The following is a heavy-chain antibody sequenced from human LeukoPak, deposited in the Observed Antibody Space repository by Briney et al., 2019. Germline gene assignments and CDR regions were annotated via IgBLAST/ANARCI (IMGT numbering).Heavy chain of an antibody. CDR1: GFTFSSYA. Sequence: PGGSLRFSCSASGFTFSSYAMHWVRQAPGKGLEYVSAISSNGGSTYYADSVKGRFTISRDNSKNTLYLQMSSLRAEDTAVYYCVKDRRYYGSGTDFDYWGQGTLVTVS. D-gene: IGHD3-10*01. CDR2: ISSNGGST. V-gene: IGHV3-64D*06. J-gene: IGHJ4*02. CDR3: VKDRRYYGSGTDFDY.